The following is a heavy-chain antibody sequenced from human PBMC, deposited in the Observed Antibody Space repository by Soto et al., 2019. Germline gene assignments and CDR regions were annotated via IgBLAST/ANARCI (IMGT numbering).Heavy chain of an antibody. D-gene: IGHD3-22*01. J-gene: IGHJ4*02. Sequence: GESLKISCKGSGYSFTSYWIGWVRQMPGKGLEWMGIIYPGDSDTRYSPSFQGQVTISADKSISTAYLQWSSLKASDTAMYYCARRWTRYYYDSSGYFDYWGQGTLVTVSS. V-gene: IGHV5-51*01. CDR3: ARRWTRYYYDSSGYFDY. CDR2: IYPGDSDT. CDR1: GYSFTSYW.